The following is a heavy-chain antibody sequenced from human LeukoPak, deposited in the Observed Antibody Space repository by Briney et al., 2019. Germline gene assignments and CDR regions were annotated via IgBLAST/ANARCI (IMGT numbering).Heavy chain of an antibody. Sequence: GASVKVSCKASGYTFYSYGISWVRQAPGQGLEWMGWISAYNGNTNYAQKLQGRVTMTTDTSTSTAYMELRSLRSDDTAVYYCARDYGMDIVVVPAAISVTRFDYWGQGTLVTVSS. CDR3: ARDYGMDIVVVPAAISVTRFDY. CDR2: ISAYNGNT. D-gene: IGHD2-2*03. J-gene: IGHJ4*02. CDR1: GYTFYSYG. V-gene: IGHV1-18*01.